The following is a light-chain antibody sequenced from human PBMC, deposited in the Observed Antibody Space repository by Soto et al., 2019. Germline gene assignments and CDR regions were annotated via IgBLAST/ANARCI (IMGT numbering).Light chain of an antibody. CDR2: SAS. V-gene: IGKV1-39*01. Sequence: DIQMTQSPSSLSASVGDRVTITCRASQTISTYLNWYQHKPGKAPNLLIYSASSLQSGVSSRFRGSGSGTDFTLTISSLQPEDFATYYCQQSYSTPYTFGQGTKLQIK. CDR3: QQSYSTPYT. CDR1: QTISTY. J-gene: IGKJ2*01.